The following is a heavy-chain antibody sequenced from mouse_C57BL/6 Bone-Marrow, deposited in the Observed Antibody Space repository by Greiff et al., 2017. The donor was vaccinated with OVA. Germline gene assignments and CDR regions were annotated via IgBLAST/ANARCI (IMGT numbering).Heavy chain of an antibody. V-gene: IGHV1-19*01. J-gene: IGHJ4*01. D-gene: IGHD2-5*01. CDR1: GYTFTDYY. CDR2: INPYNGGT. Sequence: VQLKESGPVLVKPGASVKMSCKASGYTFTDYYMNWVKQSHGKSLEWIGAINPYNGGTSYNQKFKGKATLTVDKSSSTAYMELNSLTSEDSAVYYCARAYYSNHYYAMDYWGQGTSVTVSS. CDR3: ARAYYSNHYYAMDY.